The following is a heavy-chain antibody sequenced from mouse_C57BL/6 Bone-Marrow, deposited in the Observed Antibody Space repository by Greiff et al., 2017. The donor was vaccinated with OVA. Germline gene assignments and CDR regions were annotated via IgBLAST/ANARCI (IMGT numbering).Heavy chain of an antibody. V-gene: IGHV1-58*01. D-gene: IGHD2-1*01. J-gene: IGHJ3*01. CDR3: ALIYYGNYEAY. CDR1: GYTFTSYG. CDR2: IYIGNGYT. Sequence: VHVKQSGAELVRPGSSVKMSCKTSGYTFTSYGINWVKQRPGQGLEWIGYIYIGNGYTEYNEKFKGKATLTSDTSSSTAYMQLSSLTSEDSAIYFCALIYYGNYEAYWGQGTLVTVSA.